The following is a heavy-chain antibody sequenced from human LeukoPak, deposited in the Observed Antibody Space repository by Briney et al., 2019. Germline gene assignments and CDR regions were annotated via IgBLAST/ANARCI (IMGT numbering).Heavy chain of an antibody. J-gene: IGHJ4*02. CDR1: GISFNNYG. CDR2: ISNGGHHT. D-gene: IGHD5-12*01. CDR3: AKVISSYSGYDSY. V-gene: IGHV3-23*01. Sequence: GGSLRLSCAASGISFNNYGMRWVRQAPGEGLEWVSSISNGGHHTYYADSVRGRFTISRDNSKNTLYLQMDSLRAADTAVYYCAKVISSYSGYDSYWGQGTLVTVSS.